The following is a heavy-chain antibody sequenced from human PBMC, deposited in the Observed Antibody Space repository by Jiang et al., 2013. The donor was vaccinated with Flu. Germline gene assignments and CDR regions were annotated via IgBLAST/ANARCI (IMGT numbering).Heavy chain of an antibody. Sequence: GAEVKKPGASVKVSCKAPGYTFSSYYMVWVRQAPGQGLEWMGIINPSGDGTSYAQKFRGRVTMTRDTSTSTVYMELSSLRSEDTAVYHCARDTSRDYFGSGTYDFWGQGT. J-gene: IGHJ4*02. CDR2: INPSGDGT. V-gene: IGHV1-46*01. CDR1: GYTFSSYY. CDR3: ARDTSRDYFGSGTYDF. D-gene: IGHD3-10*01.